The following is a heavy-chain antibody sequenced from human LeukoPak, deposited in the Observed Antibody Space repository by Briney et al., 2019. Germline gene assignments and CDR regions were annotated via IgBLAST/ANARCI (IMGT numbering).Heavy chain of an antibody. D-gene: IGHD3-16*02. CDR2: IHPSGGST. V-gene: IGHV1-46*01. J-gene: IGHJ4*02. CDR1: GYTFTSYY. Sequence: ASVKVSCKASGYTFTSYYMHWVRQAPGQGLEWMGIIHPSGGSTSYAQKFQGRVTMTRDTSTSTFYMELSSLRSEDTALYYCARNRGEISSISPFAYGGRETLVTASS. CDR3: ARNRGEISSISPFAY.